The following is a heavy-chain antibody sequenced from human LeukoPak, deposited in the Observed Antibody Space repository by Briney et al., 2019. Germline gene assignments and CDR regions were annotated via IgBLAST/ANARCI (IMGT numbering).Heavy chain of an antibody. CDR3: ARGQKYRNGYTVTELGSGYFDY. Sequence: SETLSLTCTVSGGSISSGPYYWGWIRQPPGKGLEWIGNIYYGENTYYNPSLKSRVTISIDTSKNQFYLKLSSLTAADTAVYYCARGQKYRNGYTVTELGSGYFDYWGQGTLVTVSS. J-gene: IGHJ4*02. V-gene: IGHV4-39*01. CDR1: GGSISSGPYY. D-gene: IGHD5-18*01. CDR2: IYYGENT.